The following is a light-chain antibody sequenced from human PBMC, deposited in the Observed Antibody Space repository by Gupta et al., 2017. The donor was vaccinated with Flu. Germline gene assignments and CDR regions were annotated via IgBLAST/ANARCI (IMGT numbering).Light chain of an antibody. CDR1: ELPKKY. V-gene: IGLV3-10*01. Sequence: GQTARITCFGDELPKKYVYWYQQQSGQAPMLVIYEDNKRPSGLPERVSGSTSGTMATLTITGAQADDEGDYYGYSTDRSGDSWVFGGGTKLTV. J-gene: IGLJ3*02. CDR3: YSTDRSGDSWV. CDR2: EDN.